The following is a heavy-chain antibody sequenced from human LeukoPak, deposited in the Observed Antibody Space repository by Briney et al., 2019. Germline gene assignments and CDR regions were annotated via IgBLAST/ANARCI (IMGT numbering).Heavy chain of an antibody. CDR2: ITGSSSSI. CDR1: GFTFSSYN. Sequence: GGSLRLSCAASGFTFSSYNMNWVRQAPGKGLEWVSSITGSSSSIYYADSLQGRFTISRDNAKNSLYLQMNSLRAEDTAVYYCAREGNWFDPWGQGTLVTVSS. CDR3: AREGNWFDP. V-gene: IGHV3-21*01. J-gene: IGHJ5*02.